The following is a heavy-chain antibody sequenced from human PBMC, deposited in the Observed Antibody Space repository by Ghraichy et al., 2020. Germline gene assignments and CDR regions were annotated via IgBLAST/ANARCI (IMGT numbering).Heavy chain of an antibody. Sequence: SQTLSLTCAISGDSVSSNNVAWNWIRQSPSRGLEWLGRTYYESKWYNDYDVSVRSRITVNPDTSKNKISLQLNSLTPEDTAVYYCARGHNSAFDICGQGTRVTVSS. CDR3: ARGHNSAFDI. D-gene: IGHD2/OR15-2a*01. CDR1: GDSVSSNNVA. CDR2: TYYESKWYN. V-gene: IGHV6-1*01. J-gene: IGHJ3*02.